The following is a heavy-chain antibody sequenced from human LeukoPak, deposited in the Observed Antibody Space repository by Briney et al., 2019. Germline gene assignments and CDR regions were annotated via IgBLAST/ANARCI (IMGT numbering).Heavy chain of an antibody. Sequence: SVKVSCKASGGTFSSYAISWVRQAPGQGLEWMGRIIPILGIANYAQKFQARVTMTTDTSTSTAYMDLRSLRSDDTAVYYCARKDLSIAARSDAFDIWGQGTMVTVSS. D-gene: IGHD6-6*01. J-gene: IGHJ3*02. CDR3: ARKDLSIAARSDAFDI. CDR2: IIPILGIA. CDR1: GGTFSSYA. V-gene: IGHV1-69*04.